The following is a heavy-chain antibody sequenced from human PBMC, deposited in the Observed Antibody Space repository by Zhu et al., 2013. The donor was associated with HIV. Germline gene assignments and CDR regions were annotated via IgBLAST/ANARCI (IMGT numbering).Heavy chain of an antibody. Sequence: QAQLVQSGAEVKKPGASVKVSCKASGYTFTTYYMHWVRRAPGQGLEWMGWINPNSGGTNYAQRFQGRVTMTRDTSISTVYMELSSLKSDDTAAYYCARVGYYSDSSGPFDLWGRGTLVTVSS. V-gene: IGHV1-2*02. CDR2: INPNSGGT. D-gene: IGHD3-22*01. CDR3: ARVGYYSDSSGPFDL. J-gene: IGHJ2*01. CDR1: GYTFTTYY.